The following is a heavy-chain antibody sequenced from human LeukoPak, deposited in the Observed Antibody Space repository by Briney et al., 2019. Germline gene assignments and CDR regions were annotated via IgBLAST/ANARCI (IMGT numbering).Heavy chain of an antibody. CDR1: GGSIISGTYY. J-gene: IGHJ4*02. Sequence: PSQTLSLTCTVPGGSIISGTYYWSWIRQPAGKGLEWIVRIFPSGTTNYNPSLKSRVTISIDTSKNQFSLKLTSVTAAHTAVYYCARGQDVAAENYFDYWGQGTLVTVSS. D-gene: IGHD6-25*01. CDR3: ARGQDVAAENYFDY. V-gene: IGHV4-61*02. CDR2: IFPSGTT.